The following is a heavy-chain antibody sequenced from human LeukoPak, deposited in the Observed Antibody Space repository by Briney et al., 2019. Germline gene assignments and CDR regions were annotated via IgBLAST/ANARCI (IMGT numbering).Heavy chain of an antibody. Sequence: GGSLRLSCAASGFTFSSYWMHWVRQAPGKGLVWVSRINSDGSSTSYADSVKGRFTISRDNAKNTLYLQMNSLRAEDTAVYYCARATTYLTYYYYYYMDVWGKGTTVTVSS. CDR1: GFTFSSYW. CDR3: ARATTYLTYYYYYYMDV. J-gene: IGHJ6*03. V-gene: IGHV3-74*01. CDR2: INSDGSST. D-gene: IGHD4-17*01.